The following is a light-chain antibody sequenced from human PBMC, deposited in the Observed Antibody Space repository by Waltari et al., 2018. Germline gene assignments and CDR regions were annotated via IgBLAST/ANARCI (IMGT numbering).Light chain of an antibody. CDR1: QSVNTN. CDR2: GAS. Sequence: EILMTQSPGTLTVSPGDTVTLPCRASQSVNTNQARYQQKPGQAPRLPIYGASNRATGTPARFSGSGSGTEFSLAISGLQSEDFAVYYCQQYNDWPPITFGQGTRLEIK. CDR3: QQYNDWPPIT. J-gene: IGKJ5*01. V-gene: IGKV3-15*01.